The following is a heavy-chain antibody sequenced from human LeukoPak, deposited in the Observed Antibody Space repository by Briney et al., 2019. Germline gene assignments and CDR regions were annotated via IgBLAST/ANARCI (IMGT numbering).Heavy chain of an antibody. D-gene: IGHD3-3*01. V-gene: IGHV3-23*01. CDR3: AKEEWLLAVYFDY. CDR1: GFTFSNSG. J-gene: IGHJ4*02. CDR2: IGGST. Sequence: QSGGTLRLSCAASGFTFSNSGMSWVRQAPGKGLEWVSGIGGSTYYRDSVKGRFTISRDNSKNTLYLQMNSLRVEDTAVYYCAKEEWLLAVYFDYWGQGTLVTVSS.